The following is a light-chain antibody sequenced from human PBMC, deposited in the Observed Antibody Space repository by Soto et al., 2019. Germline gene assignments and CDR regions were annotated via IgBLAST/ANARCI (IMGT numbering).Light chain of an antibody. V-gene: IGLV2-23*02. CDR1: SSDVGSYNL. CDR3: CSYAGSSTNVV. J-gene: IGLJ2*01. Sequence: QSVLTQPASVSGSPGQSITISCTGTSSDVGSYNLVSWYQQHPGKAPKLMLYEVSKRPSGVSNRFSGSKSGNTASLTISGLQAEDEADYYCCSYAGSSTNVVFGGGTKLTVL. CDR2: EVS.